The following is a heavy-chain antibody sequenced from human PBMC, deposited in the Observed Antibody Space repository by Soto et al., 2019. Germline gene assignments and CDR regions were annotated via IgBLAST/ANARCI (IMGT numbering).Heavy chain of an antibody. CDR2: ISSTGRTI. Sequence: QVHLVESGGGLVKPGGSLRLSCAASRLAYSNYYMSWIRQAPGKGLEWVSYISSTGRTIYYADSVRGRFTISRDDAKNSLYLQMNSLRAEDTAVYYCASSYGGNAYFAFDTWGQGTMVTVSS. V-gene: IGHV3-11*01. D-gene: IGHD4-17*01. CDR1: RLAYSNYY. CDR3: ASSYGGNAYFAFDT. J-gene: IGHJ3*02.